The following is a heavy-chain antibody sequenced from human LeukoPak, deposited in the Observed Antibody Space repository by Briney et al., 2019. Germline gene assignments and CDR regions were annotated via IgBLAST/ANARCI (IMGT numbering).Heavy chain of an antibody. CDR2: ISAYNGNT. CDR1: GYTFTGYG. CDR3: ARDLKRLTSGWITAAAGDY. Sequence: ASVTVSCKASGYTFTGYGISWVRQAPGQGLEWMGWISAYNGNTNYAQKLQGRVTMTTDTSTSTAYMELRSLRSDDTAVYYCARDLKRLTSGWITAAAGDYWGQGTLVTVSS. D-gene: IGHD6-19*01. J-gene: IGHJ4*02. V-gene: IGHV1-18*01.